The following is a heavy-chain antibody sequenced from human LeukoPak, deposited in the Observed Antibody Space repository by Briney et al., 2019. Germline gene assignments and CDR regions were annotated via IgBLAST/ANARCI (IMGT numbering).Heavy chain of an antibody. CDR3: ARVITDFAFDI. V-gene: IGHV3-53*01. CDR1: GFTVSSSSNY. CDR2: IYNGGGA. J-gene: IGHJ3*02. Sequence: PGGSLRLSCAAPGFTVSSSSNYMSWVRQAPGKGPEWVSIIYNGGGAYYADSVKGRFTISRDNSKNMVFFQMNSLRVEDTAMYYCARVITDFAFDIWGQGTMVTVSS. D-gene: IGHD3-16*01.